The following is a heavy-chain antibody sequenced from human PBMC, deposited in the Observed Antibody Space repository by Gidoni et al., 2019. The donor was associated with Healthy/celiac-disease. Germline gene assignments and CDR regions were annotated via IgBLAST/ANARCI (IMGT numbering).Heavy chain of an antibody. Sequence: EVQLVESGGGLVKPGGSLRLSCAASGFTFSSYSMNWVRQAPGKGLEWVSSISSSSSYIYYADSVKGRFTISRDNAKNSLYLQMNSLRAEDTAVYYCARGGAQPRLGTVYYYYYYYMDVWGKGTTVTVSS. J-gene: IGHJ6*03. CDR3: ARGGAQPRLGTVYYYYYYYMDV. CDR1: GFTFSSYS. V-gene: IGHV3-21*01. CDR2: ISSSSSYI. D-gene: IGHD4-17*01.